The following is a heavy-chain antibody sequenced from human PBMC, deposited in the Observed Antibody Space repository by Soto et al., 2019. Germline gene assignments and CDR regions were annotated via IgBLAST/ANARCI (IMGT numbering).Heavy chain of an antibody. D-gene: IGHD3-10*01. CDR3: AKDLSASGSCSDY. J-gene: IGHJ4*02. CDR1: GFTFSSYG. CDR2: ISYDGSNE. V-gene: IGHV3-30*18. Sequence: QVQLVESGGGVVQPGRSLRLSCEASGFTFSSYGMHWVRQAPGKGLEWVAFISYDGSNEYYADSVRGRFAISRDNSRNSVSLHLSSLRGEDTAVYYCAKDLSASGSCSDYWGQGSLVTVSS.